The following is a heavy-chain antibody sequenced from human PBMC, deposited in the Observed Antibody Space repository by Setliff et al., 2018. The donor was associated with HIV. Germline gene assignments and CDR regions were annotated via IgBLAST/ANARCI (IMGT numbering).Heavy chain of an antibody. D-gene: IGHD1-26*01. CDR3: VRGIVGASVFNY. J-gene: IGHJ4*02. CDR1: RFDFNNYW. Sequence: PGGSLRLSCAASRFDFNNYWMCWVRQAPGKGLEWVANIGQDGSEKNYVDSVKGRFTISRDNAKNSMDLQMNGLRAEDTAVYYCVRGIVGASVFNYWGQGTQVTVSS. CDR2: IGQDGSEK. V-gene: IGHV3-7*01.